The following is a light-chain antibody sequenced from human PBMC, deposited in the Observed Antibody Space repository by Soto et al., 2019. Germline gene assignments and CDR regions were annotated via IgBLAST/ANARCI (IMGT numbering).Light chain of an antibody. Sequence: DIQMTQSPASLSASVGDRATITCRASQSISSYLNWYQHKPGQAPKLLIYAASSLHSGVPSRFSGSGSGTDFTLTISSLQPEDFATYYCQQSYSTPPLTFGRGTKVDIK. J-gene: IGKJ4*01. V-gene: IGKV1-39*01. CDR1: QSISSY. CDR2: AAS. CDR3: QQSYSTPPLT.